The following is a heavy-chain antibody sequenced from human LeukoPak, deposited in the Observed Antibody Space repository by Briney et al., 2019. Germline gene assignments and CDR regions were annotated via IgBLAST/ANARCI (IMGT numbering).Heavy chain of an antibody. CDR2: ISGSGGST. CDR1: GFTFSSYA. D-gene: IGHD4-23*01. J-gene: IGHJ4*02. Sequence: GGSLRLSCAASGFTFSSYAMSWIRQAPGRGLECVSVISGSGGSTYYADSVKGRFTISRDNSKNTLFLQMNSLRAEDTAVYYCARGGYYGGSLSYFDCWGQGTLVTVSS. CDR3: ARGGYYGGSLSYFDC. V-gene: IGHV3-23*01.